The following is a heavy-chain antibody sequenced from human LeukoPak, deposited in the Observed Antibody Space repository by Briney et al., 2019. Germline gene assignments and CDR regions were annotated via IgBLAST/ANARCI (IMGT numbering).Heavy chain of an antibody. J-gene: IGHJ3*02. CDR2: IRHDGSNK. D-gene: IGHD5-18*01. V-gene: IGHV3-30*02. CDR3: ARARSSYGYGDAFDI. Sequence: GGSLRLSCAASGFTFSSYGMHWVRQAPGKGLEWVAFIRHDGSNKYYADSVKGRFTISRDNSKNTLYLQMNSLRAEDTAVYYCARARSSYGYGDAFDIWGQGTMVTVSS. CDR1: GFTFSSYG.